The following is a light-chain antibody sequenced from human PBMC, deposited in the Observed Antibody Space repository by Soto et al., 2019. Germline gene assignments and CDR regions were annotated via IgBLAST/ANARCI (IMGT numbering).Light chain of an antibody. Sequence: DTVMTQSPDSLAVSLGERATINCKSSQSVLYSSNNKNYLAWYQQKPGQPPKLLIYWASTRESGVPDRFNGSGSGTDFTLTITSLQAEDVAVYYCQQYDTYFRYTFGQGTKLDIK. CDR3: QQYDTYFRYT. CDR1: QSVLYSSNNKNY. CDR2: WAS. V-gene: IGKV4-1*01. J-gene: IGKJ2*01.